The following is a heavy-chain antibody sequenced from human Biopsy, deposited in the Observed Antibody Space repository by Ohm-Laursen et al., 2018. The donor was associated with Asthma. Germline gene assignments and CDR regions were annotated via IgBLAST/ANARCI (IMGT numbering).Heavy chain of an antibody. V-gene: IGHV4-59*01. D-gene: IGHD2-15*01. CDR3: AGFCSGGNCPDH. CDR2: IHYSGST. CDR1: GVSIRSYY. J-gene: IGHJ4*02. Sequence: GTLSLTCTVSGVSIRSYYWTWIRQPPGQGLEWIGNIHYSGSTYSNPSLNSRVTISVDASKKQNSLRLSSVIAADAAAYYCAGFCSGGNCPDHWGQGTLVTVSS.